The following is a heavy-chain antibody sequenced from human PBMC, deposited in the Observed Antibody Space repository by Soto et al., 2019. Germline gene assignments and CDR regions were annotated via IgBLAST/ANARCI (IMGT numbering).Heavy chain of an antibody. V-gene: IGHV1-69*01. CDR2: IIPLFRKT. D-gene: IGHD6-6*01. CDR1: GDMFRNSA. J-gene: IGHJ6*02. CDR3: ARARLSNGDPNSYFFYGLDV. Sequence: QVQLVQSGAEVKRPGSSVKVSCKASGDMFRNSAFTWVRQVPGQGLDWMGVIIPLFRKTNVAQKFQGRVTLTADESTSSLYMEVSSLTSEDMAVYYCARARLSNGDPNSYFFYGLDVWGQGTTITVSS.